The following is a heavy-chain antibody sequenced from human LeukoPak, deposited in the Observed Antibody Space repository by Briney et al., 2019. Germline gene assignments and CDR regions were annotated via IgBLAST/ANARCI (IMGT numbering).Heavy chain of an antibody. CDR1: GGSISSYY. J-gene: IGHJ6*03. CDR2: IYTSGST. CDR3: ARHAGAAARRLGTVYSYTDV. Sequence: SETLSLTCTVSGGSISSYYWSWIRQPPGKGLEWIGYIYTSGSTNYNPSLKSRVTISVDTSKNQFSLKLSSVTAADTAVYYCARHAGAAARRLGTVYSYTDVWGKGTTVTVSS. V-gene: IGHV4-4*09. D-gene: IGHD6-6*01.